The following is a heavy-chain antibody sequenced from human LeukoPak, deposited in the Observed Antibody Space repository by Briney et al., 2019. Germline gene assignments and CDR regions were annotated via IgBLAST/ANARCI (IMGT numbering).Heavy chain of an antibody. D-gene: IGHD1-26*01. CDR2: INPNSGGT. V-gene: IGHV1-2*02. J-gene: IGHJ4*02. CDR1: GYTFTGYY. Sequence: ASVKVSCKASGYTFTGYYMHWVRQAPGQGLEWMGWINPNSGGTNYAQKFQGRVTVTRDTSISTAYMELSRLRSDDTAVYYCARRRDLYSGSYYPFDYWGQGTLVTVSS. CDR3: ARRRDLYSGSYYPFDY.